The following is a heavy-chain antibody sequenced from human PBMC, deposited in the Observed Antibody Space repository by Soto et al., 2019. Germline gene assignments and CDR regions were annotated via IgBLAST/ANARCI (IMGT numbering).Heavy chain of an antibody. V-gene: IGHV3-23*01. D-gene: IGHD6-19*01. Sequence: GGSLRLSCEASGFSFTYYAMNWVRQAPGKGLEWVSGITDRGSTSYEDSVKGRFTISRDNSKNTLYLQMNSLRAEDTAVYYCAKDSPWPMKRLATYYIVYSGPGTLVTVS. CDR2: ITDRGST. CDR3: AKDSPWPMKRLATYYIVY. J-gene: IGHJ4*02. CDR1: GFSFTYYA.